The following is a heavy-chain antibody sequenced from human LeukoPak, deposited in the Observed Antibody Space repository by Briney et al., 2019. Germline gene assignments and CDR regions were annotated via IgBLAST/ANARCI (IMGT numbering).Heavy chain of an antibody. V-gene: IGHV4-30-2*01. J-gene: IGHJ4*02. D-gene: IGHD3-22*01. CDR1: GGSISSGGYS. CDR2: IYHSGST. Sequence: SQTLSLTCAVSGGSISSGGYSWSWIRQPPGKGLEWIGYIYHSGSTYYNPSLKSRVTISVDTSKNQFSLKLSSVTAADTAVYYCARNYYDSSGASLDYWGQGTLVTVSS. CDR3: ARNYYDSSGASLDY.